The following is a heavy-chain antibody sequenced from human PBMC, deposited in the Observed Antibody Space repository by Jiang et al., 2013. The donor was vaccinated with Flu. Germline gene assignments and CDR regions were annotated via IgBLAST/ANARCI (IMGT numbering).Heavy chain of an antibody. Sequence: LLKPSETLSLTCAVYGGSFSGYYWSWIRQPPGKGLEWIGEINHSGSTNYNPSLKSRVTISVDTSKNQFSLKLSSVTAADTAVYYCARDAAGLRLGELSPNWFDPWGQGTLVTVSS. CDR2: INHSGST. CDR1: GGSFSGYY. CDR3: ARDAAGLRLGELSPNWFDP. V-gene: IGHV4-34*01. D-gene: IGHD3-16*02. J-gene: IGHJ5*02.